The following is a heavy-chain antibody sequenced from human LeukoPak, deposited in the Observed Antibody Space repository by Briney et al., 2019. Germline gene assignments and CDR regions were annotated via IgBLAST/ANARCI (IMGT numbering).Heavy chain of an antibody. CDR3: ARDRVVPAARSAFDI. CDR1: GFTFSSYS. Sequence: GGSLRLSCAASGFTFSSYSMNWVRQAPGKGLEWVSSISSSSSYIYYTDSVKGRFTISRDNAKNSLYLQMNSLRAEDTAVYYCARDRVVPAARSAFDIWGQGTMVTVSS. V-gene: IGHV3-21*01. J-gene: IGHJ3*02. D-gene: IGHD2-2*01. CDR2: ISSSSSYI.